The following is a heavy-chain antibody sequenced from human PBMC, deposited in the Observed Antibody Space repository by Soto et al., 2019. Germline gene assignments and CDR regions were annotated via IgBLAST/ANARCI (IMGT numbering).Heavy chain of an antibody. CDR2: INAGNGNT. CDR3: ARDSRIAAAGRSYNWFDP. V-gene: IGHV1-3*01. J-gene: IGHJ5*02. Sequence: QVQLVQSGAEVKKPGASVKVSCKASGYTFTSYAMHWVRQAPGQRLEWMGWINAGNGNTKYSQKFQGRVTITRDTPASTAYMELSSLRSEDTAVYYCARDSRIAAAGRSYNWFDPWGQGTLVTVSS. CDR1: GYTFTSYA. D-gene: IGHD6-13*01.